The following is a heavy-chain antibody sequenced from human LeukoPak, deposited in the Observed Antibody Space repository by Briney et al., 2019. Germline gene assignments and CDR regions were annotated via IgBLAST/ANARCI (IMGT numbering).Heavy chain of an antibody. CDR2: IHYSGPT. CDR1: GACVSSGDYY. J-gene: IGHJ6*02. Sequence: SKTLSLTCTVSGACVSSGDYYWSWVRQHPGKGLEWIGYIHYSGPTYSNPSLQSRVTLSVDTSKNQFSLKLSSVTAADTAVYYCALTLDYYGSGSYYDWYGMDVWGQGTTVTVSS. CDR3: ALTLDYYGSGSYYDWYGMDV. D-gene: IGHD3-10*01. V-gene: IGHV4-30-4*08.